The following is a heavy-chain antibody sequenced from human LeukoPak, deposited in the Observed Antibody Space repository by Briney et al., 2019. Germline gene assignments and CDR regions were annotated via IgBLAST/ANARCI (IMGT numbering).Heavy chain of an antibody. Sequence: PGGSLRLSCAASGFTFSSYAMSWVRQAPGKGLEWVSAISGSGGSTYYADSVKGRFTISRDNSKNTLYLQMNSLRAEDTAVYYCAKVPYSSSLGIGDWFDPWGQGTLATVSS. V-gene: IGHV3-23*01. D-gene: IGHD6-13*01. CDR1: GFTFSSYA. CDR3: AKVPYSSSLGIGDWFDP. J-gene: IGHJ5*02. CDR2: ISGSGGST.